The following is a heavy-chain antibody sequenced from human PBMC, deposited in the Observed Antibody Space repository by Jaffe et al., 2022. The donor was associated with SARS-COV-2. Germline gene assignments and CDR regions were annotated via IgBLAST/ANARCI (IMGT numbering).Heavy chain of an antibody. CDR1: GGSISSYY. CDR3: ARGYDDRTLRFQH. Sequence: QVQLQESGPGLVKPSETLSLTCTVSGGSISSYYWSWIRQPPGKGLEWIGYIYYSGSTNYNPSLKSRVTISVDTSKNQFSLKLSSVTAADTAVYYCARGYDDRTLRFQHWGQGTLVTVSS. CDR2: IYYSGST. J-gene: IGHJ1*01. V-gene: IGHV4-59*01. D-gene: IGHD3-22*01.